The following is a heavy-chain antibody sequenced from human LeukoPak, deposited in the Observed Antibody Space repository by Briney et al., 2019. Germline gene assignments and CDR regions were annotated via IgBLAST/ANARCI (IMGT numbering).Heavy chain of an antibody. CDR2: ISGSGGST. CDR3: AKDASLWGSSGWYADY. J-gene: IGHJ4*02. CDR1: GFTFSSYA. D-gene: IGHD6-19*01. Sequence: GGSLRLSCAASGFTFSSYAMSWVRQAPGKGLEWVSAISGSGGSTYYADSVKGRFTISRDNSKNTLYLQMNSLRAEDTAVYCCAKDASLWGSSGWYADYWGQGTLVTVSS. V-gene: IGHV3-23*01.